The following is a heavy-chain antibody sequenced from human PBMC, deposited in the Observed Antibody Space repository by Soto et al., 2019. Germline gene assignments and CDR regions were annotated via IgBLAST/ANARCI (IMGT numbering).Heavy chain of an antibody. CDR3: AREDGSGSPNWFDP. CDR2: IYYSGST. CDR1: DGSISSGGYY. D-gene: IGHD3-10*01. Sequence: SETLSLTCTVSDGSISSGGYYWSWIRQHPGKGLEWIGYIYYSGSTYYNPSLKSRVTISVDTSKNQFSLKLSSVTAADTAVYYCAREDGSGSPNWFDPWGQGTLVTVSS. J-gene: IGHJ5*02. V-gene: IGHV4-31*03.